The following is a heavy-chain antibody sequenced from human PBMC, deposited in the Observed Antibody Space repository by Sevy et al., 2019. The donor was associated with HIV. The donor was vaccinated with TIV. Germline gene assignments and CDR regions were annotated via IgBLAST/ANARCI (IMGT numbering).Heavy chain of an antibody. Sequence: GGSLRLSCAASGFTFSSYWMSWVRQAPGKGLEWVANIKQDGSEKYYVDSVKGRFTISRDNAKNSLYLQMNSLRAEDTAVYYCARAAKSGYDQTYFDYWDQGTLVTVSS. D-gene: IGHD5-12*01. J-gene: IGHJ4*02. CDR1: GFTFSSYW. CDR2: IKQDGSEK. V-gene: IGHV3-7*01. CDR3: ARAAKSGYDQTYFDY.